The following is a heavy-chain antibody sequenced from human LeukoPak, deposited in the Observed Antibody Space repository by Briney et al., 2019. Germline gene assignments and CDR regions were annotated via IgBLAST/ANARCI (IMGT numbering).Heavy chain of an antibody. J-gene: IGHJ4*02. D-gene: IGHD2/OR15-2a*01. CDR2: IFYSGNT. CDR3: ARGRLSPSAFRPFEH. CDR1: GDSITTSY. Sequence: SETLSLTCSVSGDSITTSYWNWIRQPPGQRLEWIGSIFYSGNTKYNPALQSRVTISVDTSKNQFSLEVNSVTAADTAVYYCARGRLSPSAFRPFEHWGRGTLVTVSS. V-gene: IGHV4-59*01.